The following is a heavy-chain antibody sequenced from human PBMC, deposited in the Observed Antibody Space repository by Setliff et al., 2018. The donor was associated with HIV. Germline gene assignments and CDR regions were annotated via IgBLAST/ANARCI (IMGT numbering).Heavy chain of an antibody. Sequence: GESRRLSCAASGFTFTSYWMIWVRQAQGNGLEWVANINQDGSEKNYVVSVKGRFTISRDNAKNSLYLQMDSLRVEDTTVYYCTRKSAPGHCMDVWGQGTTVTVSS. CDR1: GFTFTSYW. V-gene: IGHV3-7*04. CDR3: TRKSAPGHCMDV. J-gene: IGHJ6*02. D-gene: IGHD6-25*01. CDR2: INQDGSEK.